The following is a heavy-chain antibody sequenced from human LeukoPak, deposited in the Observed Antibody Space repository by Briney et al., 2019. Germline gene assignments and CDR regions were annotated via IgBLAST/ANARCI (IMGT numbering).Heavy chain of an antibody. V-gene: IGHV4-61*02. Sequence: NPSETLSLTCTVSGGSISSGSYYWSWIRQPAGKGLEWIGRIYTSGSTNYNPSLKSRVTISVGTSKNQFSLKLSSVTAADTAVYYCARLIGHYYYYYMDVWGKGTTVTVSS. CDR3: ARLIGHYYYYYMDV. CDR2: IYTSGST. CDR1: GGSISSGSYY. J-gene: IGHJ6*03. D-gene: IGHD3-22*01.